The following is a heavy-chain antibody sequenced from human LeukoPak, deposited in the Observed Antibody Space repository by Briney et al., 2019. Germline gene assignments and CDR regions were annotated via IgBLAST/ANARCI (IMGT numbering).Heavy chain of an antibody. V-gene: IGHV3-30*18. CDR2: ISYDGSNK. CDR1: GFTFSSYA. J-gene: IGHJ4*02. D-gene: IGHD6-19*01. CDR3: AKEGIGYSSGWYLDY. Sequence: GGSLRLSCAASGFTFSSYAMSWVREAPGKGLEWVAVISYDGSNKYYADSVKGRFTISRDNSKNTLYLQMNSLRAEDTAVYYCAKEGIGYSSGWYLDYWGQGTLVTVSS.